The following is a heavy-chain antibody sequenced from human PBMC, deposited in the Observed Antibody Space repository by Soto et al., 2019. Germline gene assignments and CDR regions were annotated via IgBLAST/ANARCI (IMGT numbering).Heavy chain of an antibody. CDR3: ARDLSTDSWYYFDF. V-gene: IGHV4-59*01. CDR2: IYNSGST. CDR1: GGSISSYY. D-gene: IGHD6-13*01. J-gene: IGHJ4*02. Sequence: SETLSLTCTVSGGSISSYYWSWIRQPPGKGLEWIGYIYNSGSTDYNPSLKSRVTISVGTSKNQFSLKLNSVTAADTAVYYCARDLSTDSWYYFDFWGPGTLVTVSS.